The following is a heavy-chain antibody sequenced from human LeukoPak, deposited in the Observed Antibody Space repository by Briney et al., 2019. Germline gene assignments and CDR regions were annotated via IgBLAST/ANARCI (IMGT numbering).Heavy chain of an antibody. V-gene: IGHV3-7*01. D-gene: IGHD6-6*01. CDR1: GFTFSSYA. CDR3: ARDMEQLTFFDY. CDR2: IKQDGSEK. Sequence: GGSLRLSCAASGFTFSSYAMHWVRQAPGKGLEWVANIKQDGSEKYYVDSVKGRFTISRDNAKNSLYLQMNSLRAEDTAVYYCARDMEQLTFFDYWGQGTLVTVSS. J-gene: IGHJ4*02.